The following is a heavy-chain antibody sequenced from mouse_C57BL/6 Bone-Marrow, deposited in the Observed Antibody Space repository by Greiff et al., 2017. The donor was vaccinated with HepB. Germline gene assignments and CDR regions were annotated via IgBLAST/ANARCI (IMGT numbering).Heavy chain of an antibody. V-gene: IGHV1-69*01. CDR1: GYTFPSYC. Sequence: QVQLQQPGAELVMPGASVKLSCKASGYTFPSYCMHWVKQSPGQGLEWIEEIDPSDSYTNYNQKFKGKSTLTVDKSSSTAYMQLSSLTSEDSAVYYCARSFYAMDYWGQGTSVTVSS. J-gene: IGHJ4*01. CDR3: ARSFYAMDY. CDR2: IDPSDSYT.